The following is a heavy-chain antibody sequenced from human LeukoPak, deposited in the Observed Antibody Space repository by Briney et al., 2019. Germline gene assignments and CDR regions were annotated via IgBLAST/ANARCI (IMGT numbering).Heavy chain of an antibody. V-gene: IGHV4-34*01. CDR1: GGSFSGYY. CDR3: ARAVATTLSWFDP. Sequence: SETLSLTCAVYGGSFSGYYWSWIRQPPGKGLEWIGEINHSGSTNYNPSLKSRVTISVDTSKNQFSLKLSSVTAADTAVYYCARAVATTLSWFDPWGQGTLVTVSS. D-gene: IGHD5-12*01. CDR2: INHSGST. J-gene: IGHJ5*02.